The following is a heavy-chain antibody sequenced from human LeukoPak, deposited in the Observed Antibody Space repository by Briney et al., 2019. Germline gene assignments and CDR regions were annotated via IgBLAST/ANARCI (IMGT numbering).Heavy chain of an antibody. CDR3: ARLCGFGELFSYFDY. D-gene: IGHD3-10*01. V-gene: IGHV3-7*01. CDR1: GFTFSSYW. Sequence: GTSLRLSCAASGFTFSSYWMSWVRQAPGKGLEWVANIKQDGSEKYYVDSVKGRFTISRDNAKNSLYLQMNSLRAEDTAVYYCARLCGFGELFSYFDYWGQGTLVTVSS. J-gene: IGHJ4*02. CDR2: IKQDGSEK.